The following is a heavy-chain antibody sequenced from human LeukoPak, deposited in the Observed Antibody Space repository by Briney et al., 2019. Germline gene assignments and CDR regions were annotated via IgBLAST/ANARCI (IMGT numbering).Heavy chain of an antibody. CDR3: ARDLLFRTDDSGYSSSWGNAFDI. CDR1: GDSVSSNSAA. V-gene: IGHV6-1*01. CDR2: TYYRSKWYN. Sequence: SQTLSLTCAISGDSVSSNSAAWNWIRQSPSRGLEWLGRTYYRSKWYNDYAVSVKSRITINPDTSKNQFSLQLNSVTPEDTAVYYCARDLLFRTDDSGYSSSWGNAFDIWGQGTMVTVSS. D-gene: IGHD6-13*01. J-gene: IGHJ3*02.